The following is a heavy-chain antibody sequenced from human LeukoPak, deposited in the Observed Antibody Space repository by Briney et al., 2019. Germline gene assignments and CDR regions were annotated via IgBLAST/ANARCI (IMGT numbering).Heavy chain of an antibody. CDR1: GGTFSSYA. V-gene: IGHV7-4-1*02. Sequence: ASVKVSCKASGGTFSSYAISWVRQAPGQGLEWMGWINTNTGNPTYAQGFTGRFVFSLDTSVSTAYLQISSLKAEDTAVYYCARDNSSSWYSPDFQHWGQGTLVTVSS. D-gene: IGHD6-13*01. J-gene: IGHJ1*01. CDR2: INTNTGNP. CDR3: ARDNSSSWYSPDFQH.